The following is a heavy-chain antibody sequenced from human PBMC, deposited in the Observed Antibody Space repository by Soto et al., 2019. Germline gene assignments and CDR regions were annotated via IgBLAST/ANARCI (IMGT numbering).Heavy chain of an antibody. Sequence: SETLSLTFGFYGGCVNGYYCNGIRQPPGKGLEWIGESNRTGGTHYNPSLKSRVTMSVDTYKNQFSLRLSSVTAADTAIYYCATRITVFGLLIPPFDPWGQGTQVTVS. J-gene: IGHJ5*02. V-gene: IGHV4-34*01. CDR2: SNRTGGT. CDR1: GGCVNGYY. D-gene: IGHD3-3*01. CDR3: ATRITVFGLLIPPFDP.